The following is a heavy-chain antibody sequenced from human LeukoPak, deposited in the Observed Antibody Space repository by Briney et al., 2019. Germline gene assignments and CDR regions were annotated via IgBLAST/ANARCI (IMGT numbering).Heavy chain of an antibody. CDR2: ISWNSGSI. V-gene: IGHV3-9*01. J-gene: IGHJ6*02. CDR3: ARDLVPAAIPVSYYGMDV. CDR1: GFTFDDYA. Sequence: GGSLRLSCAASGFTFDDYAMHWVRQAPGKGLEWVSGISWNSGSIGYADSVKGRFTISRDNAKNSLYLQMNSLRAEDTALYYCARDLVPAAIPVSYYGMDVWGQGTTVTVSS. D-gene: IGHD2-2*02.